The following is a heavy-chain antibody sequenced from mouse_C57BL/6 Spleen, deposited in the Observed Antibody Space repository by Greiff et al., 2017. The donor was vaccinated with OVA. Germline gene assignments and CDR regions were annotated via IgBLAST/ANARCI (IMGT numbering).Heavy chain of an antibody. CDR3: AREYGYDGAMDY. J-gene: IGHJ4*01. Sequence: EVQVVESGGGLVQSGRSLRLSCATSGFTFSDFYMEWVRQAPGKGLEWIAASRNKANDYTTEYSASVKGRFIVSRDTSQSILYLQMNALRAEDTAIYYCAREYGYDGAMDYWGQGTSVTVSS. D-gene: IGHD2-2*01. V-gene: IGHV7-1*01. CDR1: GFTFSDFY. CDR2: SRNKANDYTT.